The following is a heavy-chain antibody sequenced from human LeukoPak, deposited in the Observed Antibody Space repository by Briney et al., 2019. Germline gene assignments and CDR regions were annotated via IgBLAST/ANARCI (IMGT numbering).Heavy chain of an antibody. CDR3: ATVLTGVIRRDGYNSGVDY. CDR1: GYTFTGYY. Sequence: ASVKVSCKASGYTFTGYYMHWVRQAPGQGLEWMGRINPNSGGTNYAQKFQGRVTMTRDTSISTAYMELSRLRSDDTAVYYCATVLTGVIRRDGYNSGVDYWGQGTLVTVSS. V-gene: IGHV1-2*06. CDR2: INPNSGGT. D-gene: IGHD5-24*01. J-gene: IGHJ4*02.